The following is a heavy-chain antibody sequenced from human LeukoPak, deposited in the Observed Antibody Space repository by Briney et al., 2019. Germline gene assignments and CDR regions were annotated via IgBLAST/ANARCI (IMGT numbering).Heavy chain of an antibody. V-gene: IGHV4-39*07. J-gene: IGHJ2*01. CDR2: IYYSGST. CDR1: GGSISSSSYY. D-gene: IGHD6-19*01. CDR3: ARIGRSVAGPRSPYWYFDL. Sequence: SETLSLTCTVSGGSISSSSYYWGWIRQPPGKGLEWIGSIYYSGSTYYNPSLKIRVTISVDTSKNQFSLKLSSVTAADTAVYYCARIGRSVAGPRSPYWYFDLWGRGTLVTVSS.